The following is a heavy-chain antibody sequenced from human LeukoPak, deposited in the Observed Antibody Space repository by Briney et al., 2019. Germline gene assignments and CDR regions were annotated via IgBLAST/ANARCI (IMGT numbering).Heavy chain of an antibody. CDR3: ARGDGYNDAEYLQH. Sequence: GRSLRLSCAASGFTFSSYGMHWVRQAPGKGLESVAVIWYDGSNKYYGDSVKGRFTISRDNSKKTLYLQMNSLRVEDTAVYYCARGDGYNDAEYLQHWGQGTLVTVS. D-gene: IGHD5-24*01. CDR1: GFTFSSYG. CDR2: IWYDGSNK. J-gene: IGHJ1*01. V-gene: IGHV3-33*01.